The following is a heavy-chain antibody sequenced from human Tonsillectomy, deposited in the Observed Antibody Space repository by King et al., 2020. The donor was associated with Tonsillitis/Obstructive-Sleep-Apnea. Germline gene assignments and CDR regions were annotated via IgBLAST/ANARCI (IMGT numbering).Heavy chain of an antibody. CDR2: ISDDGRKK. CDR1: GFTFSSYG. D-gene: IGHD3-16*01. J-gene: IGHJ4*02. CDR3: AKSKGFGDEAVPPDY. Sequence: VQLVESGGGVVQPGRSLRLSCAVSGFTFSSYGMHWVRQAPGKGLEWVSVISDDGRKKYYVDSVKGRFTISRDNSKNTLYLQMNSLRDEDTAVYYCAKSKGFGDEAVPPDYWGQGTLVTVSS. V-gene: IGHV3-30*18.